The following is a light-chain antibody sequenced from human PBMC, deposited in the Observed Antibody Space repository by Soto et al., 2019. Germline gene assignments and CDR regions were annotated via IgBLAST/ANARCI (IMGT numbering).Light chain of an antibody. J-gene: IGLJ1*01. CDR1: TSDVGSYNL. CDR2: EGS. CDR3: CSYADSTTYV. V-gene: IGLV2-23*01. Sequence: QSALTQPASVSGSPGQSITISCTGTTSDVGSYNLVSWYQQHPDKAPKVMIFEGSKRPSGVSIRFSASKSGNTAYLTISGLQAEDEADYYCCSYADSTTYVFGTGTKVTVL.